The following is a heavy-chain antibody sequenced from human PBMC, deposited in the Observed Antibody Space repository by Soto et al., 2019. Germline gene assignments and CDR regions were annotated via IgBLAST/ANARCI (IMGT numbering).Heavy chain of an antibody. D-gene: IGHD3-3*01. CDR2: ISWNSGNI. V-gene: IGHV3-9*01. J-gene: IGHJ4*02. CDR3: AKGAVTSIFGYFDY. CDR1: GFTFDDYA. Sequence: EVHLVESGGGLVQPGRSLRLSCTASGFTFDDYAMHWVRQVPGKGLEWVSSISWNSGNIVYADSVKGRFTISRDSANNSVYLLMSSLRTEDTALYYCAKGAVTSIFGYFDYWGQGTLVTVSS.